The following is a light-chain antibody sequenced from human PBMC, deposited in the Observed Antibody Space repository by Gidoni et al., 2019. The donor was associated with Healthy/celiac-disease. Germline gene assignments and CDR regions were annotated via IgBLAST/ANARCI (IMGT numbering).Light chain of an antibody. CDR3: QQYYSTPLT. CDR1: QCVLYSSNHKTY. CDR2: WAS. Sequence: ILMTQSPDSLAVSLGERSTINCKSSQCVLYSSNHKTYLAWYQQKPGQPPKLHIYWASTRESGVTDRLSGSGSGTDFTLTISSRQAEDVAVYYCQQYYSTPLTFGGGTKVEIK. J-gene: IGKJ4*01. V-gene: IGKV4-1*01.